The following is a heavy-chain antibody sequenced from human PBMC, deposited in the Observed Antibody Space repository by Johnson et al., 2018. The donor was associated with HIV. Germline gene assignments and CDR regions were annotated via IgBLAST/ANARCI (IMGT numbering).Heavy chain of an antibody. CDR1: GFNFSNYG. CDR3: AKDFGLDWGNGFDI. D-gene: IGHD3-16*01. V-gene: IGHV3-33*06. J-gene: IGHJ3*02. Sequence: QVQLVESGGGVVQPGRSLRLSCAASGFNFSNYGMYWVRQAPGKGLEWVAVIWYDGSNKYYANSVKGRFIISRDNSKNTLYLQMNCLRAEETAVYYCAKDFGLDWGNGFDIWGQGTMVTVSS. CDR2: IWYDGSNK.